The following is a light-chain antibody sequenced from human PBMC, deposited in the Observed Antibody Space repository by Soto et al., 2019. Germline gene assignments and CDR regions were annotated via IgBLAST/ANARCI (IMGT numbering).Light chain of an antibody. V-gene: IGKV3D-20*02. CDR2: DAS. CDR1: QSVTSTH. Sequence: EIVLTQSPGTLSLSPGERATLSCRASQSVTSTHLAWYQQKPGQAPRLLIYDASTRATGIPDRFSGSGSGTDFTLTISRLEPEDFAVYYCQQYNNWPLTFGGGTKVDIK. J-gene: IGKJ4*01. CDR3: QQYNNWPLT.